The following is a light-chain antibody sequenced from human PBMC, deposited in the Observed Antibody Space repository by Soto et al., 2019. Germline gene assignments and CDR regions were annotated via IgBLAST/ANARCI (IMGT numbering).Light chain of an antibody. V-gene: IGKV3-20*01. CDR2: GAS. CDR1: QSVSSSY. Sequence: EIVLTQSPGTLSLSPGERATLSCRASQSVSSSYLAWYQQKPGQAPRLLIYGASSRATGIPDRFSGSGSGTDFTLTISRLEPEDFEVYYCQQYGSSPFTFGPGTNVDIK. CDR3: QQYGSSPFT. J-gene: IGKJ3*01.